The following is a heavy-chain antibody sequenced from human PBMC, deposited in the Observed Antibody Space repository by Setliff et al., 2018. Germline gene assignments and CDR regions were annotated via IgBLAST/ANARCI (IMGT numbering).Heavy chain of an antibody. J-gene: IGHJ4*02. D-gene: IGHD3-3*02. CDR2: FFPTGNT. CDR1: GYSISSGYY. Sequence: SENLSLTCTVSGYSISSGYYWGWIRQPTGKGLEWLGSFFPTGNTYYNPSLEGRVTISVDTSNNQFSLKLSSVTAADTAVYYCARHLWGRYMAESSDYFDYWGQGSLVT. CDR3: ARHLWGRYMAESSDYFDY. V-gene: IGHV4-38-2*02.